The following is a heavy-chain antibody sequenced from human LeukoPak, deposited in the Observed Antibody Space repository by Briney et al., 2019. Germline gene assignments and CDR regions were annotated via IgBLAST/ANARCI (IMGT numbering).Heavy chain of an antibody. CDR3: TTKEESYYDYVWGSYRYTVDYYYYMDV. J-gene: IGHJ6*03. V-gene: IGHV3-15*01. D-gene: IGHD3-16*02. CDR1: GFTFSNAW. CDR2: IKSKTDGGTA. Sequence: TGGSLRLSCAASGFTFSNAWMSWVRQAPGKGLERVGRIKSKTDGGTADYAAPVKGRFTISRDDSKNTLYLQMNSLKTEDTAVYYCTTKEESYYDYVWGSYRYTVDYYYYMDVWGKGTTVTVSS.